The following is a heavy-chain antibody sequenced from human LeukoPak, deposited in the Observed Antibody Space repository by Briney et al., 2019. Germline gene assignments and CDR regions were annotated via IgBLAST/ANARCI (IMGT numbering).Heavy chain of an antibody. D-gene: IGHD1/OR15-1a*01. J-gene: IGHJ5*02. V-gene: IGHV4-59*08. CDR1: GGSISGYY. CDR2: IYDTGAT. CDR3: ARLPLIATTRGGFDP. Sequence: SETLTLTCTVSGGSISGYYWSWIRQPPGKRLEWIGYIYDTGATNYNPSLKSRFTISIDTSKNQFSLNLSSVTAADTAVYYCARLPLIATTRGGFDPWGQGTLVTVSS.